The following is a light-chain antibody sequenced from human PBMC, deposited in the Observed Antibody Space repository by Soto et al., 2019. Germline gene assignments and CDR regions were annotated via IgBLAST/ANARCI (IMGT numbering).Light chain of an antibody. CDR3: QQYNSYPWT. CDR1: QSITNW. V-gene: IGKV1-5*03. CDR2: KAS. Sequence: DIQMTQSPSPRSASVGDRVTITCRASQSITNWLVWYQQKPGIAPKLLMYKASNLESGVPSRFSGSGSGTEFALTISSLQPDDFVTYYCQQYNSYPWTFGQGTKVEIK. J-gene: IGKJ1*01.